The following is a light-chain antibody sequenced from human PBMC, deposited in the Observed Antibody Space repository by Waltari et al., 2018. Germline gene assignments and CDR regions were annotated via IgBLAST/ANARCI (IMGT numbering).Light chain of an antibody. J-gene: IGLJ1*01. V-gene: IGLV2-14*03. CDR3: GSYTSSSTLV. CDR2: DVR. Sequence: QSALTQPASVSGSPGQSITIFCTGTSSDVGGYDSVSWYQQHPGKAPKLMIYDVRNRPSVVSNRFSGSKSGNTASLTISGLQAEDEADYYCGSYTSSSTLVFGTGTKVTVL. CDR1: SSDVGGYDS.